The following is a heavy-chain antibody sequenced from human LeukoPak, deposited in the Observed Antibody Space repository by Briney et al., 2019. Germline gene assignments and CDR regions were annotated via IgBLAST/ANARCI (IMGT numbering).Heavy chain of an antibody. D-gene: IGHD1-26*01. CDR3: ARDPVEWELLLDC. J-gene: IGHJ4*02. Sequence: GGSLRLSCAASGFTFSNYWMGWVRQAPGKRPEWVANMNIDGSEKYYADSVKGRFTISRDNARNSVYLQLNSLRVEDTAVYYCARDPVEWELLLDCWGQGTLVTVSS. V-gene: IGHV3-7*01. CDR1: GFTFSNYW. CDR2: MNIDGSEK.